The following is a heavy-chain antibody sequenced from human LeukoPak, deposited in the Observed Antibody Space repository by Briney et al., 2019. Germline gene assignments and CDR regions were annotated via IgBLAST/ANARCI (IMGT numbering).Heavy chain of an antibody. Sequence: PGGSLRLSCAASGFTFSSYGMHWVRQAPGKGLEWVAFIRYDGSNKYYADSVKGRFTISRDNAKNSLYLQMNSLRAEDTAVYYCAKDIYGGSWPNDYWGQGTLVTVPS. J-gene: IGHJ4*02. CDR2: IRYDGSNK. CDR1: GFTFSSYG. CDR3: AKDIYGGSWPNDY. V-gene: IGHV3-30*02. D-gene: IGHD4-23*01.